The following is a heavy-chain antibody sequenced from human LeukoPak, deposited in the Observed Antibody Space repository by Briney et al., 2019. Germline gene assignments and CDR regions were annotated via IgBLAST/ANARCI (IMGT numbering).Heavy chain of an antibody. D-gene: IGHD6-13*01. Sequence: GESLKISCKGSGYSFTSYWIGWVRQMPGKGLEWMGIIYPGDSDTRYSPSFQGQVTISADKSISTAYLQMNSLRVEDTAVYYCARVYTSTWYLGYLHMDVWGKGTTVTVSS. J-gene: IGHJ6*03. CDR3: ARVYTSTWYLGYLHMDV. CDR1: GYSFTSYW. V-gene: IGHV5-51*01. CDR2: IYPGDSDT.